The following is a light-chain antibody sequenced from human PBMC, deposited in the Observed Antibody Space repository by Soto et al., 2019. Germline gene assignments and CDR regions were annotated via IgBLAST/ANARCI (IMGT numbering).Light chain of an antibody. CDR2: INN. V-gene: IGLV1-44*01. CDR1: SSNLGSNI. CDR3: ASWYYSLNFWV. Sequence: QSVLTQPPSASGTPGQRVIISCSGTSSNLGSNIANWYQQFPGTAPKVLIYINNEPPSRVPDRISCSKSGTSATLAISELQSEAEDDYYYASWYYSLNFWVFGGGTKLTVL. J-gene: IGLJ3*02.